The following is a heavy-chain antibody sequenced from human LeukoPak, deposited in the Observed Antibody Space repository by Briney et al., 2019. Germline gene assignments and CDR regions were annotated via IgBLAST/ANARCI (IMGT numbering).Heavy chain of an antibody. D-gene: IGHD1-26*01. Sequence: GGSLRLSCAASGFTFSSYSMNWVRQAPGKGLEWVSSISSSSSYIYYADSVKGRFTISRDNAKNSLYLQMNSLRAEDTAVYYCARVPYLSGSYNAVGEDYWGQGTLVTVSS. CDR3: ARVPYLSGSYNAVGEDY. CDR2: ISSSSSYI. V-gene: IGHV3-21*01. CDR1: GFTFSSYS. J-gene: IGHJ4*02.